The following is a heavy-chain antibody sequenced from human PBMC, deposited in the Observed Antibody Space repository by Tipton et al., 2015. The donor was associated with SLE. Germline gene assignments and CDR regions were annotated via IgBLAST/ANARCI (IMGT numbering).Heavy chain of an antibody. CDR3: AKGAYDFCSGYYTGDWYFDL. CDR2: IWYDGSNK. J-gene: IGHJ2*01. CDR1: GFTFSNYG. D-gene: IGHD3-3*01. V-gene: IGHV3-30*18. Sequence: SLRLSCAASGFTFSNYGMHWVRLAPGKGLEWVAVIWYDGSNKYYADSVKGRFTISRDNSKNTLYLQMNSLRAEDTAVYYCAKGAYDFCSGYYTGDWYFDLWGRVTLVTVSS.